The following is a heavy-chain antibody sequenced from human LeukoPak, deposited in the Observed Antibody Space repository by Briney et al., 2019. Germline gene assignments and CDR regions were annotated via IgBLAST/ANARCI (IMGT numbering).Heavy chain of an antibody. J-gene: IGHJ3*02. CDR2: SSGSGEST. Sequence: ETLSLTCTVSGGTFSSSSYYWGWIRQAPGKGLEWVSASSGSGESTDYAESVKGRFTISRDNAKNSLYLQMNSLKAEDTALYYCAKVGYDSSGFDDFDMWGQGTMVNVSS. CDR3: AKVGYDSSGFDDFDM. V-gene: IGHV3-23*01. CDR1: GGTFSSSSYY. D-gene: IGHD3-22*01.